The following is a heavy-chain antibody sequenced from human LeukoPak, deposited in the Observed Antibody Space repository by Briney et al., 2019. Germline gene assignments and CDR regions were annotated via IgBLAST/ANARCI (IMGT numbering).Heavy chain of an antibody. CDR3: ASSYYYDSSGYPLDHDY. CDR2: IADDGSKK. D-gene: IGHD3-22*01. Sequence: PGRSLRLSCAASGFTFSRYAMHWVRQAPGKGLEWVAVIADDGSKKHYADSVKGRFTISRDNSKNTLYLQMNSLRAEDTAVYYCASSYYYDSSGYPLDHDYWGQGTLVTVSS. CDR1: GFTFSRYA. J-gene: IGHJ4*02. V-gene: IGHV3-30-3*01.